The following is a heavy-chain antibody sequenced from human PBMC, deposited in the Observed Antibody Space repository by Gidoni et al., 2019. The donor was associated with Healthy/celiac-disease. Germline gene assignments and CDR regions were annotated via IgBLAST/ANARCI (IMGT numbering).Heavy chain of an antibody. J-gene: IGHJ4*02. Sequence: QLQLQESGPGLVKPSETLSLTCTVSGGSISSSSYYWGWIRQPPGKGLEWIGSFYYSGSTYYNPSLKSRVTISVDTSKNQFSLKLSSVTAADTAVYDCARHGDGYNSGEGGYWGQGTLVTVSS. CDR2: FYYSGST. V-gene: IGHV4-39*01. CDR1: GGSISSSSYY. CDR3: ARHGDGYNSGEGGY. D-gene: IGHD5-12*01.